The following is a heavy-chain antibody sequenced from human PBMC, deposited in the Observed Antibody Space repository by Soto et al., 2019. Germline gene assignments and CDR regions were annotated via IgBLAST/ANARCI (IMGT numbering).Heavy chain of an antibody. D-gene: IGHD2-2*01. CDR3: AKDSIPAASAKKPIDY. V-gene: IGHV3-23*01. J-gene: IGHJ4*02. CDR1: GFTFSSYA. Sequence: GGSLRLSCAASGFTFSSYAMSWVRQAPGKGLEWVSAISGSGGSTYYADSVKGRFTISRDNSKNTLYLQMNSLRAEDMAVYYCAKDSIPAASAKKPIDYWGQGTLVTVSS. CDR2: ISGSGGST.